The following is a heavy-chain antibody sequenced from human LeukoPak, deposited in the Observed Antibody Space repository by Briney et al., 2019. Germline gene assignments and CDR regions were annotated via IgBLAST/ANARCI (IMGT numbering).Heavy chain of an antibody. D-gene: IGHD6-19*01. V-gene: IGHV3-23*01. CDR2: IFGSGGSA. Sequence: PGGSLRLSCVASGFTFNNYAMYWVRQAPGKGLEWVSGIFGSGGSAHYADCVKGRFTISRDNSKNTVYLQINSLRVEDTAVYYCGKTTTGYSSGRYPGWPVDYWGQGSLVTVSS. CDR3: GKTTTGYSSGRYPGWPVDY. J-gene: IGHJ4*02. CDR1: GFTFNNYA.